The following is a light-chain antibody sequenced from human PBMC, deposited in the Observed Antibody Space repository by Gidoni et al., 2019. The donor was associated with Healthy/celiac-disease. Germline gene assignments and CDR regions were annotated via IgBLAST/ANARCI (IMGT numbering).Light chain of an antibody. J-gene: IGLJ3*02. CDR2: DVS. CDR1: SSDVGGYNY. CDR3: SSYTSSSGV. Sequence: QSALTQPASVSASPGQSITISCTGTSSDVGGYNYLSWYQQHPGKAPKLMIYDVSNRPSGVSNRFSGSKSGNTASLTISGLQAEDEADYYCSSYTSSSGVFGGGTKLTVL. V-gene: IGLV2-14*01.